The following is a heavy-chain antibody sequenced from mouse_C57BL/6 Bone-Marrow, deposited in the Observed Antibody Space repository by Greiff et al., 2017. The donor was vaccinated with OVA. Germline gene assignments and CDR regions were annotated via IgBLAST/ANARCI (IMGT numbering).Heavy chain of an antibody. CDR2: ISDGGSYT. Sequence: EVTLVESGGGLVKPGGSLKLSCAASGFTFSSYAMSWVRQTPEKRLEWVATISDGGSYTYYPDNVKGRFTIYRDNAKNNLYLQMSHMKSEDTAIYYCARDSYGSFGDYWGQGTTLTVSS. J-gene: IGHJ2*01. CDR3: ARDSYGSFGDY. CDR1: GFTFSSYA. D-gene: IGHD1-1*01. V-gene: IGHV5-4*01.